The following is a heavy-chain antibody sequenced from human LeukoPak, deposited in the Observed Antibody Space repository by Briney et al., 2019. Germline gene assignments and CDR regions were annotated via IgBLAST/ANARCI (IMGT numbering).Heavy chain of an antibody. Sequence: ASVKVSCKASGYTFSNYGISWVRQAPGQGLKWMGWISAYNGNTKYAQRFQGRVTMTTDTSTSTAHMELRSLISEDTAVYFCARGIVGATALMDVWGQGNTVTVSS. CDR1: GYTFSNYG. J-gene: IGHJ6*02. CDR2: ISAYNGNT. V-gene: IGHV1-18*01. D-gene: IGHD1-26*01. CDR3: ARGIVGATALMDV.